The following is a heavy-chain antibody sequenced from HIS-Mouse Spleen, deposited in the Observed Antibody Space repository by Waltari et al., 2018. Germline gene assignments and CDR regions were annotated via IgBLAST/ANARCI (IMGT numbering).Heavy chain of an antibody. CDR3: ARRLLTGDAFDI. V-gene: IGHV3-21*01. J-gene: IGHJ3*02. CDR1: GFTFSSYS. D-gene: IGHD7-27*01. CDR2: ISSSSSYI. Sequence: EVQLVQSGGGLVKPGGSLRLSCAASGFTFSSYSMNWVRQAPGKGLEWVSYISSSSSYIYYADSVKGRFTSSRDNAKNSLYLQMNSLRAEDTAVCYCARRLLTGDAFDIWGQGTMVTVSS.